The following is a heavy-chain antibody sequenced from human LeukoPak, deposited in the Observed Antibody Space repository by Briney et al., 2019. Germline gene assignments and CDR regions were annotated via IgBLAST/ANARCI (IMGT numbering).Heavy chain of an antibody. CDR1: GGSISSYY. CDR2: IYYSGST. CDR3: ARGSLDFWSGYFKNWYFDL. Sequence: SETLSLTCTVSGGSISSYYWSWIRQPPGKGLEWIGYIYYSGSTNYNPSLKSRVTISVDTSKNQFSLKLSSVTAADTAVYYCARGSLDFWSGYFKNWYFDLWGRGTLVTVSS. V-gene: IGHV4-59*01. D-gene: IGHD3-3*01. J-gene: IGHJ2*01.